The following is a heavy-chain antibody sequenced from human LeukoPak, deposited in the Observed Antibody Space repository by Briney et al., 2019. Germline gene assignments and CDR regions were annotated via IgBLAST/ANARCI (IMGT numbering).Heavy chain of an antibody. Sequence: PGGSLRLSCTASGFTFGDYAMSWFRQAPGKGLEWLGFIRSKAYGGTTEYAASVKGRFTISRDDSKSIAYLQMNSLKTEDTAVYYCTREDTTVTTPPDYWGQGTLVTVSS. CDR3: TREDTTVTTPPDY. CDR2: IRSKAYGGTT. V-gene: IGHV3-49*03. J-gene: IGHJ4*02. D-gene: IGHD4-17*01. CDR1: GFTFGDYA.